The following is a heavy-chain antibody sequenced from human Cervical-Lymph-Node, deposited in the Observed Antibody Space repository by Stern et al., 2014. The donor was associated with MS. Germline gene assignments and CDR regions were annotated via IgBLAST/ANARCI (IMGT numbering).Heavy chain of an antibody. D-gene: IGHD1-7*01. J-gene: IGHJ4*02. V-gene: IGHV3-33*01. CDR1: GFTFSNYG. CDR3: ARGNWNYEGMGY. Sequence: VQLVESGGGVVQPGRSLRLSCAASGFTFSNYGMHWVRQAPGKELEWLSVIWADGNKQYYADSVKGRFTISRDNSKNTLFLQMSSLTAEDTALYYCARGNWNYEGMGYWGQGTLVTVSS. CDR2: IWADGNKQ.